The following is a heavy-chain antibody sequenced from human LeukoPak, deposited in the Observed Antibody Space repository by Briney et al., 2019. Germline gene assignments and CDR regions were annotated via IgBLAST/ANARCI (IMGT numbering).Heavy chain of an antibody. J-gene: IGHJ1*01. CDR2: IYSGGST. V-gene: IGHV3-53*01. Sequence: PGGSLRVSCAASGFTFSSYCMNWVRQAPGKGLEWVSVIYSGGSTSYADSVKGRFTISRDNSKNTLFLQMNSLRAEDTAVYYCATLHAQPKYFQHWGQGTLVTVSS. D-gene: IGHD4-11*01. CDR1: GFTFSSYC. CDR3: ATLHAQPKYFQH.